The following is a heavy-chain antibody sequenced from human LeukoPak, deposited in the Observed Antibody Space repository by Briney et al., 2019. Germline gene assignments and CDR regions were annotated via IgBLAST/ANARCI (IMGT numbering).Heavy chain of an antibody. Sequence: GGSLRLSCAASGFTFSSYWMSWVRQAPGKGLEWVANIKQDGSEKYYVDSVRGRFTISRDNAKNSLYLQMNSLRAEDTAVYYCGKGGFVFLRCYYEHYYYMDVWGKGTTVTVSS. D-gene: IGHD3-3*01. J-gene: IGHJ6*03. CDR3: GKGGFVFLRCYYEHYYYMDV. CDR2: IKQDGSEK. V-gene: IGHV3-7*01. CDR1: GFTFSSYW.